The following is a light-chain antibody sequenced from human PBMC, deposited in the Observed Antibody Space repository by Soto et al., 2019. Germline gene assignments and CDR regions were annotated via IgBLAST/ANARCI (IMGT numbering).Light chain of an antibody. CDR2: DAS. CDR3: QQCYTYSWT. J-gene: IGKJ1*01. Sequence: DIQMTQSPSTLSASVGDRVTITCRASQSISTWLAWYQQKPGKAPKLLIYDASSLESGVPSRFSGSGSGTEFTLTISSLQPDDFATYYCQQCYTYSWTFGQGTKVDIK. V-gene: IGKV1-5*01. CDR1: QSISTW.